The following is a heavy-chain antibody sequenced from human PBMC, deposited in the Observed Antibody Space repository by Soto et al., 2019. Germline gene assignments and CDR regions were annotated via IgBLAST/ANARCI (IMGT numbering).Heavy chain of an antibody. D-gene: IGHD2-8*01. V-gene: IGHV3-74*01. CDR2: ITEDGSGT. CDR1: GFTFSSYP. Sequence: GGALRLSCATSGFTFSSYPIHWVRQAPGKGPVWVSRITEDGSGTTYADSVKGRFTVTRDNAKNTMYLQMSGLGAEDTAVYHCVRGTNGWRGMDYWGQGTLVTVSS. CDR3: VRGTNGWRGMDY. J-gene: IGHJ4*02.